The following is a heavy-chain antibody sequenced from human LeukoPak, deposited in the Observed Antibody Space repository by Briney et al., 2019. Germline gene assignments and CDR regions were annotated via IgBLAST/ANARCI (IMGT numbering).Heavy chain of an antibody. D-gene: IGHD3-16*02. Sequence: SETLSLTCTVYGGSISSSPSYWGWIRQPPGKGLEWIVNSYYSGYTYDNPALRNRVTMSVDTSKSQLSLKLSSVTAADTAVYYCTRFYDKYRYHYLDSWAQGTLVRVPS. CDR1: GGSISSSPSY. CDR2: SYYSGYT. CDR3: TRFYDKYRYHYLDS. J-gene: IGHJ4*03. V-gene: IGHV4-39*01.